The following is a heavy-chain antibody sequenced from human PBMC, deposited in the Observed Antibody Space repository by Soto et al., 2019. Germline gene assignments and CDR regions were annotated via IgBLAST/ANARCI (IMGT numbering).Heavy chain of an antibody. J-gene: IGHJ4*02. CDR1: GGSFSGYY. Sequence: SETLSLTCAVYGGSFSGYYWSWIRQPPGKGLEWIGEINHSGSTNYNPSLKSRVTISVDTSKNQFSLKLSSVTAADTAVYYCASMFREGCYFDYWGQGTLVTVSS. D-gene: IGHD3-10*02. CDR3: ASMFREGCYFDY. V-gene: IGHV4-34*01. CDR2: INHSGST.